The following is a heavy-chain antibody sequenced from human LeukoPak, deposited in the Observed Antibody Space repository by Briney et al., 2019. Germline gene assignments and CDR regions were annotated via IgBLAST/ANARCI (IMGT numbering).Heavy chain of an antibody. D-gene: IGHD6-19*01. CDR1: GFTFSSYA. CDR2: ISGSGGST. CDR3: AKHIAVAGNPYFDY. Sequence: GGSLKLSCAASGFTFSSYAMSWVRQAPGKGLEWVSAISGSGGSTYYADSVKGRFTISRDNSKNTLYLQMNSLRAEDTAVYYCAKHIAVAGNPYFDYWAREPWSPSPQ. J-gene: IGHJ4*02. V-gene: IGHV3-23*01.